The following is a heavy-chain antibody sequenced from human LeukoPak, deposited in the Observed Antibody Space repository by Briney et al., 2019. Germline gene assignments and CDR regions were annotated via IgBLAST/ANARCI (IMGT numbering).Heavy chain of an antibody. Sequence: PGGSLRLSCAASGFTFSSYAMHWVRQAPGKGLEWVAVISYDGSNKYYADSVKGRFTISRDNTKNTLYLQMNSLRAEDTAVYYCQAGIASAGAIDYWGQGTLVTVSS. CDR1: GFTFSSYA. V-gene: IGHV3-30*04. J-gene: IGHJ4*02. CDR2: ISYDGSNK. D-gene: IGHD6-13*01. CDR3: QAGIASAGAIDY.